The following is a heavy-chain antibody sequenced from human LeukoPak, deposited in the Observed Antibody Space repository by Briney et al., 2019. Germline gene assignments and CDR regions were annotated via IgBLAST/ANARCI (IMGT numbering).Heavy chain of an antibody. D-gene: IGHD3-22*01. CDR3: ARSPRRYYDSSGYYTWGSYDY. J-gene: IGHJ4*02. CDR1: VGSISSYY. Sequence: SEALSLTCTGSVGSISSYYWSGIRQPPGKGLEWIGYIYYSWSTNYNPSLKSRVTISVDTSKNQFSLKLSSVTAADTAVYYCARSPRRYYDSSGYYTWGSYDYWGQGTLVTVSS. CDR2: IYYSWST. V-gene: IGHV4-59*01.